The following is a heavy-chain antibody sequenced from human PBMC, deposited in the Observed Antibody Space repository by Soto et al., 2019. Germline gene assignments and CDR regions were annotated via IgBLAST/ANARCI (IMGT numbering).Heavy chain of an antibody. CDR2: VYSNGNT. D-gene: IGHD3-10*01. CDR1: DDSLTTNKYA. V-gene: IGHV4-31*03. CDR3: ARASYFRPSGSYYFVS. Sequence: KTSETLSLTCTGSDDSLTTNKYAWTWIRQNPEKGLEWIGYVYSNGNTRSSPSLQSRVSMSVDTSKSHFSLRLSSVTAADTAVYFCARASYFRPSGSYYFVSWGQGTLVTVSS. J-gene: IGHJ4*02.